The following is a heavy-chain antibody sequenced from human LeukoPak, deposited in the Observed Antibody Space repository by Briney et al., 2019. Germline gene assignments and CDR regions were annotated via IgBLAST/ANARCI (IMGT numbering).Heavy chain of an antibody. Sequence: PGGSLRLSCAASGFTFSSYGMSWVRQAPGKGLEWVSAISGSGGSTYYADSVKGRFTISRDNSKNTLYLQMNSLRAEDTAVYYCAKDHRDSSCWYCMLDYWGQGTLVTVSS. J-gene: IGHJ4*02. V-gene: IGHV3-23*01. CDR2: ISGSGGST. CDR1: GFTFSSYG. D-gene: IGHD6-19*01. CDR3: AKDHRDSSCWYCMLDY.